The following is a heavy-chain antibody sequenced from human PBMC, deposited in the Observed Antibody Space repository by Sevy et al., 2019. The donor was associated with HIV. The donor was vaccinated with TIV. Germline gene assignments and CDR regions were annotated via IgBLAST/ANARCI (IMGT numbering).Heavy chain of an antibody. CDR3: AREGLGGYNTSLDY. CDR2: ISSGGDTM. J-gene: IGHJ4*01. V-gene: IGHV3-48*03. CDR1: GFHFNSYE. Sequence: GGSLRLSCAASGFHFNSYELNWVRQAPGKGLEWVSYISSGGDTMYYADSVKGRFTISRDNAKNSLYLQMNSLRAEDTALYYCAREGLGGYNTSLDYWGQGTLVTVSS. D-gene: IGHD2-15*01.